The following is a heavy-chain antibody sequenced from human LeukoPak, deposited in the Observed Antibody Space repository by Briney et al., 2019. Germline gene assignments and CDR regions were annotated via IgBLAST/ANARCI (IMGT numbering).Heavy chain of an antibody. Sequence: GGSLRLSCAASGFTFDDYAMHWVRQAPGKGLEWVSLISWDGGSTYYADSVKGRFTVSRDNSKNSLYLQMNSLRAEDTALYYCAKSASLGYDSSGPLDYWGQGTLVTVSS. J-gene: IGHJ4*02. D-gene: IGHD3-22*01. CDR2: ISWDGGST. V-gene: IGHV3-43D*04. CDR1: GFTFDDYA. CDR3: AKSASLGYDSSGPLDY.